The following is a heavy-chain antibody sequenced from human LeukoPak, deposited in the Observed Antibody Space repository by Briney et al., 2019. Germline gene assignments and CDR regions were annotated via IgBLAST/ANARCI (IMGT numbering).Heavy chain of an antibody. D-gene: IGHD2-2*03. Sequence: SETLSLTCTVSGGSISSYYWSWIRQPPGKGLEWIGYIYYSGSTNYNPSLKSRVTISVDTSKNQFSLKPSSVTAADTAVYYCARHGYCSSTSCRPPLWDYWGQGTLVTVSS. CDR2: IYYSGST. CDR1: GGSISSYY. V-gene: IGHV4-59*08. J-gene: IGHJ4*02. CDR3: ARHGYCSSTSCRPPLWDY.